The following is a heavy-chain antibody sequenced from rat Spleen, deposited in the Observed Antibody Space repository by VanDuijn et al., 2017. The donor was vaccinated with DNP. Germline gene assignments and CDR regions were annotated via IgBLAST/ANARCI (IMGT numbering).Heavy chain of an antibody. D-gene: IGHD1-10*01. J-gene: IGHJ1*01. CDR1: GFTFSAYY. Sequence: EVQLVESGGGLVQPGRSLKVSCAASGFTFSAYYMAWVRQAPKKGLEWVATISYDGGSTYYRDSVKGRFTISRDNAKNTLYLQMNRLRSEDTATYYCARGNNNYPYWSFDFWGPGTMVTVSS. CDR2: ISYDGGST. CDR3: ARGNNNYPYWSFDF. V-gene: IGHV5-7*01.